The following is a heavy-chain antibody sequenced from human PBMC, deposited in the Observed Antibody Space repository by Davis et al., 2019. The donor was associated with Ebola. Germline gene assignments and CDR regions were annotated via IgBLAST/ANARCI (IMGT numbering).Heavy chain of an antibody. V-gene: IGHV3-33*01. CDR3: ARDIRSTTYYYDSSGFGVGY. CDR1: GFTFSSYG. CDR2: IWYDGSNK. J-gene: IGHJ4*02. D-gene: IGHD3-22*01. Sequence: GGSLRLSCAASGFTFSSYGMHWVRQAPGKGLEWVAVIWYDGSNKYYADSVKGRFTISRDNSKNTLYLQMNSLRAEDTAAYYCARDIRSTTYYYDSSGFGVGYWGQGTLVTVSS.